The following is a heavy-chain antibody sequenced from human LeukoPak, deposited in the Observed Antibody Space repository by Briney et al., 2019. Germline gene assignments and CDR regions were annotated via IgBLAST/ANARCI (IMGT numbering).Heavy chain of an antibody. V-gene: IGHV3-21*04. Sequence: GGSLRLSCAASGFTFSFYSMNWVRQAPGKGLEWVSSMSVSSGLIYYADSVKGRFTVSRDNSKNTLYLQMNSLRAEDTAVYYCAKDGTYYDFWSGYYQYYYYYMDVWGKGTTVTVSS. CDR3: AKDGTYYDFWSGYYQYYYYYMDV. CDR2: MSVSSGLI. J-gene: IGHJ6*03. D-gene: IGHD3-3*01. CDR1: GFTFSFYS.